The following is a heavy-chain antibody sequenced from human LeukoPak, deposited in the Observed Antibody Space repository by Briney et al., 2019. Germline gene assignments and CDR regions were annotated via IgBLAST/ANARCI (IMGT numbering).Heavy chain of an antibody. CDR1: GYSFTTYC. V-gene: IGHV5-10-1*01. J-gene: IGHJ4*02. D-gene: IGHD1-1*01. Sequence: GGSLKISRHGSGYSFTTYCIRWVRQMPGKGPERVGRIDPSDSYTNYCPPFQGLVTISSDKSIHTASLVWSSLQASDTDMYLWARDATGTTDYWGQGTLVTVSS. CDR3: ARDATGTTDY. CDR2: IDPSDSYT.